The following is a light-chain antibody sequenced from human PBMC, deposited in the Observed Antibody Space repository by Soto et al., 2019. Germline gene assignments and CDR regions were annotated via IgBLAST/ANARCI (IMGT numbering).Light chain of an antibody. CDR1: QDIRSY. CDR3: QQLNSYPLT. V-gene: IGKV1-9*01. J-gene: IGKJ4*01. Sequence: TRSPSFLSASVGDRVTITCRASQDIRSYLAWYQQRPGKAPELLIYGASTLRPGGASRFSGSGSGTEFTLTISSLQPEDFATYFCQQLNSYPLTFGGGTKVDI. CDR2: GAS.